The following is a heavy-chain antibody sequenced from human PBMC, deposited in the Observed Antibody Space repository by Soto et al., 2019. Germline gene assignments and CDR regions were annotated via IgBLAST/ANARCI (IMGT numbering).Heavy chain of an antibody. CDR3: ARLGGVPSNSLGVAY. CDR2: ISYSGTI. J-gene: IGHJ4*02. D-gene: IGHD6-13*01. CDR1: GGSIRSSSYD. Sequence: PSEALSLTCTVSGGSIRSSSYDWGWIRQPPGKGLEWIASISYSGTINSNPSLKSRVTISLYTSKNQFSLRLTSVTAMDTAVYYCARLGGVPSNSLGVAYWGQGILVTVPS. V-gene: IGHV4-39*01.